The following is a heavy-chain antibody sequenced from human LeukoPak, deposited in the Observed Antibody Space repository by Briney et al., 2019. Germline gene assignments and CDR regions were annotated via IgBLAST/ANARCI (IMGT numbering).Heavy chain of an antibody. V-gene: IGHV1-46*01. J-gene: IGHJ2*01. D-gene: IGHD4-11*01. Sequence: ASVKVSCKASGYTLTSHYIHWLRQAAGQDLEWMGVIHPSGGSTNYAQGFQGRVTMTRDTSTSTVYMELGSLSSEDTALYCARTQDYSIYWYFDLWGPGTLVTVSS. CDR3: RTQDYSIYWYFDL. CDR2: IHPSGGST. CDR1: GYTLTSHY.